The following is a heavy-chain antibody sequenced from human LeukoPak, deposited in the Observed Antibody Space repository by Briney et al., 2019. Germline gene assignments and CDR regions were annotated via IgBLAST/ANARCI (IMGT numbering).Heavy chain of an antibody. V-gene: IGHV3-48*03. Sequence: GGSLRLSCAASGFTFSSYEMNWVRQAPGKGLEWVSYISSSGSTIYHADSVKGRFTISRDNAKNSLYLQMNSLRAEDTAVYYCARDGVVPAADFDYWGQGTLVTVSS. CDR2: ISSSGSTI. CDR3: ARDGVVPAADFDY. CDR1: GFTFSSYE. J-gene: IGHJ4*02. D-gene: IGHD2-2*01.